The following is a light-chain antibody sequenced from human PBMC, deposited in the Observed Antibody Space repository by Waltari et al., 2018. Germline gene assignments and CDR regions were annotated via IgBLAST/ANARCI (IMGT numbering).Light chain of an antibody. J-gene: IGKJ3*01. Sequence: DIQLTQSPSFLSASVGDRVTITCRASQGVSNYLAWYQQKPGKAPKLLIFAASTLQSGVPSRFSGSGSGTEFTLTISSLQPEDFATYYCQQLNSSPFTFGPGTTVDIK. CDR2: AAS. V-gene: IGKV1-9*01. CDR3: QQLNSSPFT. CDR1: QGVSNY.